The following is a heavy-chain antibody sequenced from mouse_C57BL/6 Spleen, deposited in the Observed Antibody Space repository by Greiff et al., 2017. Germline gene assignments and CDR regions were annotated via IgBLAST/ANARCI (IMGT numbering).Heavy chain of an antibody. D-gene: IGHD1-1*01. J-gene: IGHJ1*03. CDR2: ISYDGSN. CDR3: AREGAYYYGSSYRYFDV. CDR1: GYSFTSGYY. Sequence: EVKLMESGPGLVKPSQSLSLTCSVTGYSFTSGYYWNWIRQFPGNQLEWMGYISYDGSNNYNPSLKNRISITRDTSKNQFFLKLNSVTTEDTATFYCAREGAYYYGSSYRYFDVWGTGTTGTVSS. V-gene: IGHV3-6*01.